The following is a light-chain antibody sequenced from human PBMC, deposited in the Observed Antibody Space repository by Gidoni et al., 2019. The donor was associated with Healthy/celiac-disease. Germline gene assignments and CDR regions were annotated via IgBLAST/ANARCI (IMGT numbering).Light chain of an antibody. CDR2: KAS. CDR1: QSISSW. Sequence: DIQMTQSPSTLSASVGDRVTITCRASQSISSWLDWYQQKPGKAPKLLIYKASSLESGVPSRFSGSGSGTEFTLTISSLQPDDFATYYCQQYYSYPYTFGEGTKLEIK. V-gene: IGKV1-5*03. J-gene: IGKJ2*01. CDR3: QQYYSYPYT.